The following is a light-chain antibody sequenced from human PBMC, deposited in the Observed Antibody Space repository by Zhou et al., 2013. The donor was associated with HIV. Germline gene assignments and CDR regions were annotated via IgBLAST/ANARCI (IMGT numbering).Light chain of an antibody. CDR2: GAS. V-gene: IGKV3-20*01. J-gene: IGKJ2*01. CDR1: QSVSNNY. Sequence: EIVLTQSPGTLSLSPGERATLSCRASQSVSNNYLAWYQQKPGQAPRVLISGASSRVTGTPDRFSATGSGTDFTLTISRLEPEDFAVYYCQHYGSSPYTFGQGTKLEIK. CDR3: QHYGSSPYT.